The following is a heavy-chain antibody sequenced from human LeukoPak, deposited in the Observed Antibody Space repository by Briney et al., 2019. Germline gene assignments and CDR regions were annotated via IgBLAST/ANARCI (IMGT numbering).Heavy chain of an antibody. V-gene: IGHV3-74*01. D-gene: IGHD1-26*01. CDR1: GFTFSSYW. Sequence: GGSLRLSCAASGFTFSSYWMHWVRQAPGKGLVWVSRINSDGSSTSYADSVKGRFTISRDNAKNTLYLQMNSLRAEDTAVYYCARETNLGARTFDYWGQGTLVTVSS. J-gene: IGHJ4*02. CDR3: ARETNLGARTFDY. CDR2: INSDGSST.